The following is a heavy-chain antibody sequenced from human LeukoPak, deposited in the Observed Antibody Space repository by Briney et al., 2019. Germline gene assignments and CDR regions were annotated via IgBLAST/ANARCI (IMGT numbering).Heavy chain of an antibody. Sequence: GGSLRLSCAASGFSFSTYSMNWVRQAPGKGLQWVSYISSGSSAIYYTDSVKGRFTISRDNSKNTLFLQMNSLRVEDTAIYYCAKGSSSSRPYYFDFWGQGTLVTVSS. V-gene: IGHV3-48*01. J-gene: IGHJ4*02. CDR2: ISSGSSAI. D-gene: IGHD6-6*01. CDR3: AKGSSSSRPYYFDF. CDR1: GFSFSTYS.